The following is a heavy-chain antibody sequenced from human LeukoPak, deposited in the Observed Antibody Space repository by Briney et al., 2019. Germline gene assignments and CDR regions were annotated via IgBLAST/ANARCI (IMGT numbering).Heavy chain of an antibody. CDR1: GFTFSRNG. D-gene: IGHD4-17*01. V-gene: IGHV3-33*06. Sequence: GGSLRLSCAASGFTFSRNGMHWVRQAPGKGLEWVALIWYDGSKANYVDSVMGRFTISRDSSKNTLYLQMDNLRVEDTAVYFCAKDLRYGSLWFDPWGQGTLVTVSS. CDR3: AKDLRYGSLWFDP. J-gene: IGHJ5*02. CDR2: IWYDGSKA.